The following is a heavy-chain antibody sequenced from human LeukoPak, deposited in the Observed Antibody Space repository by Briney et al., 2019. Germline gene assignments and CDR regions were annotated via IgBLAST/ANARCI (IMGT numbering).Heavy chain of an antibody. Sequence: GGSLRLSCAASGFTFSSYEMNWVRQAPGKGLEWVSYISSSGSTIYYADSVKGRFTISRDNSKNTLYLQMNSLRAEDTAVYYCAPSQSGYSYGVPWGQGTLVTVSS. CDR3: APSQSGYSYGVP. CDR1: GFTFSSYE. D-gene: IGHD5-18*01. J-gene: IGHJ5*02. V-gene: IGHV3-48*03. CDR2: ISSSGSTI.